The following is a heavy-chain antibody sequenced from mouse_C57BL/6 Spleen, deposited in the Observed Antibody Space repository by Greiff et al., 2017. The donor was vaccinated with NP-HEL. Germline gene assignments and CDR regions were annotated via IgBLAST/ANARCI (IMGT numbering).Heavy chain of an antibody. D-gene: IGHD1-1*01. J-gene: IGHJ4*01. V-gene: IGHV1-80*01. Sequence: QVQLKQSGAELVKPGASVKISCKASGYAFSSYWMNWVKQRPGKGLEWIGQIYPGDGDTNYNGKFKGKATLTADKSSSTAYMQLSSLTSEDSAVYFCASRGGTTVPEDYYAMDYWGQGTSVTVSS. CDR2: IYPGDGDT. CDR3: ASRGGTTVPEDYYAMDY. CDR1: GYAFSSYW.